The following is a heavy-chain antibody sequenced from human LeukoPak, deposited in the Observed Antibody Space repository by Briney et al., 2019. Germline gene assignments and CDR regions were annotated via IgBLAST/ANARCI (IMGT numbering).Heavy chain of an antibody. CDR3: AKGGDWFDYYMDV. Sequence: GGSLKLSCAASGFTFSSYGMHWVRQAPGKGLEWVAFIRYDGSNKYYADSVKGRFTISRDNSKNTLYLQMNSLRAEDTAVYYCAKGGDWFDYYMDVWGKGTTVTISS. J-gene: IGHJ6*03. CDR1: GFTFSSYG. V-gene: IGHV3-30*02. CDR2: IRYDGSNK. D-gene: IGHD2-21*02.